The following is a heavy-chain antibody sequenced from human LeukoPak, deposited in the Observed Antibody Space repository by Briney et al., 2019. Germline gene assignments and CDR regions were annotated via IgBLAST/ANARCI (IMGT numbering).Heavy chain of an antibody. CDR2: IYHSGNT. J-gene: IGHJ4*02. V-gene: IGHV4-4*02. Sequence: SETLSLTCAVSGGSIGTINLWWTWVRQPPGKGLEWIGEIYHSGNTDYNPSLKSRVTISIDKSKNQFSLNLSSVTAADTAVYYCASVYCTNGVCSFDYWGQGTLVTVSS. CDR1: GGSIGTINLW. CDR3: ASVYCTNGVCSFDY. D-gene: IGHD2-8*01.